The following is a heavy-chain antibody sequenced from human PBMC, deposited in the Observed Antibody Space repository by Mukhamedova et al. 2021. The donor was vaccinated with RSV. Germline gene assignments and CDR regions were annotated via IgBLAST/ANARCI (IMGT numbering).Heavy chain of an antibody. CDR3: VRGGGWLPDL. CDR2: IKLDGSAT. V-gene: IGHV3-7*01. J-gene: IGHJ4*02. Sequence: EWVATIKLDGSATFYVDSVKGRFTISRDNAENSLYLQMHSLRVEDTAVYYCVRGGGWLPDLWRQGTLVTVST. D-gene: IGHD6-19*01.